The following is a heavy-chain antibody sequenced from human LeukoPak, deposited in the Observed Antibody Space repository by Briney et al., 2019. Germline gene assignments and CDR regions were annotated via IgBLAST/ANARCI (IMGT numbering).Heavy chain of an antibody. CDR1: GVSITSNY. J-gene: IGHJ4*02. CDR3: ARVPQIRVKWYYFDY. Sequence: SETLSLTCSVSGVSITSNYWTWIRQPAGRGLEWIGRVSTRGNTNYNPSLKSRVTISVDTSKNQFSLRLSSVTAADTAMYYCARVPQIRVKWYYFDYWGQGTLVTVSS. D-gene: IGHD1-26*01. CDR2: VSTRGNT. V-gene: IGHV4-4*07.